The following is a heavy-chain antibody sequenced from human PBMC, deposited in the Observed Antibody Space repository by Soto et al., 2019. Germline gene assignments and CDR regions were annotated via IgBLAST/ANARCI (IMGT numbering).Heavy chain of an antibody. CDR2: VGGSGGGT. V-gene: IGHV3-23*01. CDR3: ARLPGAFYYDNSDYDFHDYSAQRTIDP. D-gene: IGHD3-22*01. CDR1: GFTFSTYT. Sequence: LSCAASGFTFSTYTMTWVRQAPGKGLEWVSSVGGSGGGTYYADSVKGRFTISRDNSKNTLYLQMNSLRAEDTAVYYCARLPGAFYYDNSDYDFHDYSAQRTIDP. J-gene: IGHJ5*02.